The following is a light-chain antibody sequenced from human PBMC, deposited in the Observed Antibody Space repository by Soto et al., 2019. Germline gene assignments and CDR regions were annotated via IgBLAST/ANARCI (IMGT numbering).Light chain of an antibody. CDR1: QGGSIW. J-gene: IGKJ4*01. CDR3: QQINSFPPT. CDR2: AAS. V-gene: IGKV1-12*01. Sequence: DIQMTQSPSSVSASVGDRVTITCRASQGGSIWLAWYQQKPGKAPNLLIYAASSLRSGVPSRFSGSGSGTGFALTISSLQPEDFATYYCQQINSFPPTFGGGTKVEIK.